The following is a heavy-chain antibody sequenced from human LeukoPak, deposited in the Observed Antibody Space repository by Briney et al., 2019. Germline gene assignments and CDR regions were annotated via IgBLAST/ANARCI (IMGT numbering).Heavy chain of an antibody. J-gene: IGHJ4*02. CDR3: ATPLPGSSGWYSSFDY. D-gene: IGHD6-19*01. CDR1: GYSFTSYW. Sequence: RGESLKISRKGSGYSFTSYWISWVRQMPGKGLEWMGRIDPSDSYTNYSPSFQGHVTISADKSISTAYLQWSSLKASDTAMYYCATPLPGSSGWYSSFDYWGQGTLVTVSS. V-gene: IGHV5-10-1*01. CDR2: IDPSDSYT.